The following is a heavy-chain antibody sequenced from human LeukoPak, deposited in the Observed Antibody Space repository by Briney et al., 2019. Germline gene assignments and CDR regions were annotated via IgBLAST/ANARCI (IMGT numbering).Heavy chain of an antibody. CDR3: AGGSRTIFGSNYFDS. D-gene: IGHD3-3*01. CDR1: GFSLSTSGMC. Sequence: SGPALVKPTQTLTLTCTFSGFSLSTSGMCVSWIRQPPGKGLEWIGYLHYTGSTTYNPSLKSRITISVDMSKNQFSLNLSSVTAADTALYYCAGGSRTIFGSNYFDSWGQGILVTVSS. V-gene: IGHV4-61*08. CDR2: LHYTGST. J-gene: IGHJ4*02.